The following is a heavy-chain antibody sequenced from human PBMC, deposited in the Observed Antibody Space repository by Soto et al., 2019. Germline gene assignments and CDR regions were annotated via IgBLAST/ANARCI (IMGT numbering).Heavy chain of an antibody. CDR3: VSLVEGSDVAFDI. CDR2: ITADGSST. V-gene: IGHV3-74*01. Sequence: EVQLVESGGGLVQPGGSLRLSCVASGFTFRRYWMHWVRQAPGKGLVWVSRITADGSSTNYADSVKGRFTVSRDNAKNGVCRQRKSLGVGGTAVYYCVSLVEGSDVAFDIWGQGTMVTVSS. CDR1: GFTFRRYW. D-gene: IGHD6-6*01. J-gene: IGHJ3*02.